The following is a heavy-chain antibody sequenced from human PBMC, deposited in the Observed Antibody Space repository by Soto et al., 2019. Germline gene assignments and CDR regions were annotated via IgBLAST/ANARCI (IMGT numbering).Heavy chain of an antibody. D-gene: IGHD6-13*01. CDR1: GGTFSSYA. CDR3: ASAYSSSWYSRDY. J-gene: IGHJ4*02. Sequence: QVQLVQSGAEVKKPGSSVKVSCKASGGTFSSYAISWVRQAPGQGREWMGGIIPIFGTANYAQKFQGRVTITADECTGTAYMELSSMRSEDTAVYYCASAYSSSWYSRDYWGQGSLVTVSS. V-gene: IGHV1-69*01. CDR2: IIPIFGTA.